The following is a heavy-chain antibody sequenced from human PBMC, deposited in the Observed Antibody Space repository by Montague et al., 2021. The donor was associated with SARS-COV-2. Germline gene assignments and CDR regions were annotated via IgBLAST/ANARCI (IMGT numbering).Heavy chain of an antibody. Sequence: SETLSLTCAVSGGSFNNYYWSCIRQAPGKGLEWIGEIDQDGATNYSQSLRSRLTLSVDTTNNKFSLELSTMTAADTAVYFCARGQRQPLSVFGVRAGGPELKHYGLDVWGRGTTVTVS. V-gene: IGHV4-34*01. D-gene: IGHD3-3*01. J-gene: IGHJ6*02. CDR1: GGSFNNYY. CDR2: IDQDGAT. CDR3: ARGQRQPLSVFGVRAGGPELKHYGLDV.